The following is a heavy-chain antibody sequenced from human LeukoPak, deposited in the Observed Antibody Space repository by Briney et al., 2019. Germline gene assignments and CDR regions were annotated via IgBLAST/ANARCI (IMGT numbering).Heavy chain of an antibody. V-gene: IGHV4-59*01. D-gene: IGHD3-22*01. J-gene: IGHJ6*02. CDR1: GGSISSYY. CDR3: ARSDYDSSGSFDYYYGMDV. Sequence: SETLSLTCTVSGGSISSYYWSWIRQPPGRGLEWIGYIYYSGSTNYNPSLKSRVTISVDTSKNQFSLKLSSVTAADTAVYYCARSDYDSSGSFDYYYGMDVWGQGTTVTVSS. CDR2: IYYSGST.